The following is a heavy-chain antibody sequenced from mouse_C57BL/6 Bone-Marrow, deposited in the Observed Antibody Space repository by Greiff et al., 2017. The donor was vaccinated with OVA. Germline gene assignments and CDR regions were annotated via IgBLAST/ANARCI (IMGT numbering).Heavy chain of an antibody. J-gene: IGHJ1*03. CDR2: IHPNSGST. V-gene: IGHV1-64*01. CDR3: ARSSSPWYFDV. D-gene: IGHD1-1*01. Sequence: VKLQQPGAELVKPGASVKLSCKASGYTFTSYWMHWVKQRPGQGLEWIGMIHPNSGSTNYNEKFKSKATLTVDKASSTAYMQLSSLTSEDSAVYYCARSSSPWYFDVWGTGTTVTVSS. CDR1: GYTFTSYW.